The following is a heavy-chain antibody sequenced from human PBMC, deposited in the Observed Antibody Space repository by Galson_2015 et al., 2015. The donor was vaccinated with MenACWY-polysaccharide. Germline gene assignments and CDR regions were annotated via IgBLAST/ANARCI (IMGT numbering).Heavy chain of an antibody. J-gene: IGHJ5*02. V-gene: IGHV4-39*01. D-gene: IGHD2-8*01. CDR1: GGSISSTTYV. CDR3: ARPKPVNGWFDP. Sequence: ETLSLTCTVSGGSISSTTYVWAWIRQPPGKGLEWVGSIHHSGSTTYNSSLKGRVTISVDTSKNQFSLKLSSVTAADTAVYYCARPKPVNGWFDPWGQGTLVTVSS. CDR2: IHHSGST.